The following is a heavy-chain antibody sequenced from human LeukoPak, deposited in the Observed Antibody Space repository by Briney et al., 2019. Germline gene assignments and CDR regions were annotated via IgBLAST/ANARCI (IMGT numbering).Heavy chain of an antibody. CDR2: FDPEDGET. Sequence: ASVKVSCKVSGYTLTELSMHWVRQAPGKGLEWMGGFDPEDGETIYAQKFQGRVTMTEDTSTDTAYMELSSLRSEDTAVYYCATVSTGSSWYRDWFDPWGQGTLVTVSS. D-gene: IGHD6-13*01. CDR1: GYTLTELS. CDR3: ATVSTGSSWYRDWFDP. V-gene: IGHV1-24*01. J-gene: IGHJ5*02.